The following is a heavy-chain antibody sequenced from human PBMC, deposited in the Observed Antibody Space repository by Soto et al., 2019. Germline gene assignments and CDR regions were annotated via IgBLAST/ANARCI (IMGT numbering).Heavy chain of an antibody. CDR2: IYWDDDK. CDR1: GFSLSTGGVG. Sequence: QITLKESGPTLVKPTQTLTLTCTISGFSLSTGGVGVGWIRQPPGKALEWLALIYWDDDKRYSPSLKSRPTITKDNSKSQVVLTMINMDPVDTATYYCVHSRCGGDCLQAYSAHYYYGLYVWGQGTTVTVSS. D-gene: IGHD2-21*02. CDR3: VHSRCGGDCLQAYSAHYYYGLYV. V-gene: IGHV2-5*02. J-gene: IGHJ6*02.